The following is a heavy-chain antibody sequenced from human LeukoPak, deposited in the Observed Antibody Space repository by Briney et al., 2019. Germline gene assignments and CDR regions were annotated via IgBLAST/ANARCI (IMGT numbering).Heavy chain of an antibody. CDR3: ARDGCGGDCYSRVPYYYYGMDV. V-gene: IGHV1-18*01. CDR2: ISAYNGNT. CDR1: GYTFTSYG. D-gene: IGHD2-21*02. J-gene: IGHJ6*02. Sequence: GASVKVSCKASGYTFTSYGISWVRQAPGQGLEWMGWISAYNGNTNYAQKLQGRVTMTTDTSTSTAYMELRSLRSDDTAVYYCARDGCGGDCYSRVPYYYYGMDVWGQGTTVTVSS.